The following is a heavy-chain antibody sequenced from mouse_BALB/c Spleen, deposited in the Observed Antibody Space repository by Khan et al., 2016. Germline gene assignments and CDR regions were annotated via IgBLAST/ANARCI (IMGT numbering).Heavy chain of an antibody. Sequence: QVQLKQSGAELMKPGASVKISCKASGSTFSRYWIEWIKERPGHGLEWIGEILPGTDSTNYNDKFKGKAAFTAESSSSTAYIQRNSLTSEDSAVYYCARGAYWGQGTLVTVSA. V-gene: IGHV1-9*01. J-gene: IGHJ3*01. CDR2: ILPGTDST. CDR3: ARGAY. CDR1: GSTFSRYW.